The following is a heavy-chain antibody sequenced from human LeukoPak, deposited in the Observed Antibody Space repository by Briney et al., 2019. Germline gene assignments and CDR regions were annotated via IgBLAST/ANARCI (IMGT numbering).Heavy chain of an antibody. D-gene: IGHD3-10*01. V-gene: IGHV3-7*03. CDR2: INQDETEK. CDR3: ARKSASGNYPLDY. Sequence: GESLRLSCAASGFSFTTYWMSWVRQTPGKGLEWVANINQDETEKYYVDSVKGRFTISRDNGKNSLYLQMSSLRAEDTALYYCARKSASGNYPLDYWGQGTLVTVSS. J-gene: IGHJ4*02. CDR1: GFSFTTYW.